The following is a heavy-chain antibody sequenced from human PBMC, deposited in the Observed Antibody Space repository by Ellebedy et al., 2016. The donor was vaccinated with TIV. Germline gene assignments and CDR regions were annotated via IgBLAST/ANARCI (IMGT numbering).Heavy chain of an antibody. D-gene: IGHD2-2*01. CDR3: AKGHTASFFYLFDS. Sequence: PGGSLRLSCAVSAFTFSSYWMSWVRQAPGKGLEWVSAVGGGDDRTFYADAVKGRFTISRDNSKNTVTLQMQSLRAEDTALYYCAKGHTASFFYLFDSWGQGTLVTVSS. CDR1: AFTFSSYW. V-gene: IGHV3-23*01. CDR2: VGGGDDRT. J-gene: IGHJ5*01.